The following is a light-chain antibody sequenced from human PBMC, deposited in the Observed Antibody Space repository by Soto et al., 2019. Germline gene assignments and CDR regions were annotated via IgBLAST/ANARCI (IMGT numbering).Light chain of an antibody. CDR2: GAS. Sequence: ELVLTQSPGTLSLSPGERATLSCRASQSVSSSYLAWYQQRPGQAPRLLIYGASSRATDIPDRFSGSGSGTDFTLTISRLEPEDFAVYYCQQYGSSPHTFGQGTKLEIK. J-gene: IGKJ2*01. CDR3: QQYGSSPHT. V-gene: IGKV3-20*01. CDR1: QSVSSSY.